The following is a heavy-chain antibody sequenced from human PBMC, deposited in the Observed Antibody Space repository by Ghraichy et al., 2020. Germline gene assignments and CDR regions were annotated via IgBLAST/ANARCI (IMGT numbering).Heavy chain of an antibody. Sequence: GGSLRLSCAASGFTFSAYNMNWVRQAPGKGLEWVSSIGGRNSNLYYAASVKGRFTISRDNTENSLYLQMNSLRAEDTAVYYCARDSTPPNESGTYFVSHAFDIWGQGTLVTVSS. CDR3: ARDSTPPNESGTYFVSHAFDI. J-gene: IGHJ3*02. V-gene: IGHV3-21*01. CDR1: GFTFSAYN. D-gene: IGHD1-26*01. CDR2: IGGRNSNL.